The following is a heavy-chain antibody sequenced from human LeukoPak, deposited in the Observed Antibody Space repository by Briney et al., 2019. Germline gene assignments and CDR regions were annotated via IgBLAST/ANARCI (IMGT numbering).Heavy chain of an antibody. CDR2: IKQDGSEK. J-gene: IGHJ4*02. D-gene: IGHD5-18*01. CDR1: GFTFSSYW. CDR3: ARVRRGYSYGYLDY. V-gene: IGHV3-7*01. Sequence: GGPLRLSCAASGFTFSSYWMRWLRQAPGKGLEGVANIKQDGSEKYYVDSVKGRFTISRDNAKNSLYLQMNSLRAEDTAVYYCARVRRGYSYGYLDYWGQGTLVTVSS.